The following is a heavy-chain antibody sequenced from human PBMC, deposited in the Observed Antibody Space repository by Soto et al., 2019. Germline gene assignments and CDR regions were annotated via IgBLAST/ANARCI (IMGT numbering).Heavy chain of an antibody. D-gene: IGHD6-13*01. V-gene: IGHV3-48*02. Sequence: PGGSLRLSCAASGFTFSSYSMNWVRQAPGKGLEWVSNISSSSSTIYYADSVKGRFTISRDNAKNSLYLQMNSLRDEDTAVYYCARDLGSSWYPEYFQHWGQGTLVTVSS. CDR3: ARDLGSSWYPEYFQH. CDR2: ISSSSSTI. J-gene: IGHJ1*01. CDR1: GFTFSSYS.